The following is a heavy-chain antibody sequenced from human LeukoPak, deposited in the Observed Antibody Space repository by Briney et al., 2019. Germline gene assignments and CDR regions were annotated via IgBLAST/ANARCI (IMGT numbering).Heavy chain of an antibody. CDR2: LYTSGST. D-gene: IGHD6-19*01. CDR1: GGSISSGSYY. V-gene: IGHV4-61*09. Sequence: SETLSLTCTVSGGSISSGSYYWTWIRQPAGKGLEWIGHLYTSGSTTYNPSLQSRVTISAATSKNQFSLRLTSVPAADTAVYYCARAGGSVGWYGTIASWGQGMLVTVS. CDR3: ARAGGSVGWYGTIAS. J-gene: IGHJ4*02.